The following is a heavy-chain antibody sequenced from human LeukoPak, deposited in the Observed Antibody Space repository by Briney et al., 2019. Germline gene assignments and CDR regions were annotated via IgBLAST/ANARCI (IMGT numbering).Heavy chain of an antibody. CDR3: TREVERGGSYWGGES. J-gene: IGHJ5*02. CDR1: GFNFEDYA. D-gene: IGHD1-26*01. CDR2: ITSKAYGGTS. Sequence: GRSLRLSCATSGFNFEDYAMNWVRQAPGKGLEWVGLITSKAYGGTSELAASVKDRFSISRDESKPIAYLQMNSLKTEDTGVYYCTREVERGGSYWGGESWGQGTLVTVSS. V-gene: IGHV3-49*04.